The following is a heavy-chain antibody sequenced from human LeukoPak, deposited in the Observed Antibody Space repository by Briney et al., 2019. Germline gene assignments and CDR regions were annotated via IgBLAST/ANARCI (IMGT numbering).Heavy chain of an antibody. D-gene: IGHD6-13*01. CDR1: VFTFSSYE. Sequence: GVSVGLSCAASVFTFSSYEMKWVRQAPGKGWVGGLYLSSSGSTVYYADSVKGRFTISRDSAKNSLYLQMNSLRAEDTAVYYCARVGQPVYYYYMDVWGKGTTVTISS. CDR3: ARVGQPVYYYYMDV. CDR2: LSSSGSTV. V-gene: IGHV3-48*03. J-gene: IGHJ6*03.